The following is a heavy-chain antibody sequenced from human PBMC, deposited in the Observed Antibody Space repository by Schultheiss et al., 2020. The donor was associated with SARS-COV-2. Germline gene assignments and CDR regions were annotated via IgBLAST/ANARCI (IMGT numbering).Heavy chain of an antibody. D-gene: IGHD2-15*01. CDR1: GGSISSGGYS. CDR3: ARDSEGGIGYCSGGSCYGWFDP. V-gene: IGHV4-61*08. Sequence: SETLSLTCTVSGGSISSGGYSWSWIRQPPGKGLEWIGYIYYSGSTTYNPSLKSRVSISVDTSKNQFSLKLSSVTAADTAVYYCARDSEGGIGYCSGGSCYGWFDPWGQGTLVTVSS. CDR2: IYYSGST. J-gene: IGHJ5*02.